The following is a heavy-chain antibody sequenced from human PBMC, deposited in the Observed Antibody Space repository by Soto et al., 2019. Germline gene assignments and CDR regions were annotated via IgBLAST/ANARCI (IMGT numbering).Heavy chain of an antibody. CDR1: GFTFSSYA. V-gene: IGHV3-30*04. CDR2: ISYDGSNK. D-gene: IGHD3-16*01. Sequence: GGSLRLSCAASGFTFSSYAMHWVRQAPGKGLEWVAVISYDGSNKYYADSVKGRFTISRDNSKITLYLQMNSLRAEDTAVYYCARDGPQPWGGDAFDIWGQGTMVTVSS. J-gene: IGHJ3*02. CDR3: ARDGPQPWGGDAFDI.